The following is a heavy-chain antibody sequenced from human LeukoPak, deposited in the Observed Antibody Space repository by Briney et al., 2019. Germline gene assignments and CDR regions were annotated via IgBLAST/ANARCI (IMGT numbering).Heavy chain of an antibody. V-gene: IGHV2-5*01. CDR3: AHRQRTHYYDGSGYLTTYNWFDP. Sequence: ESGPTLVKPTQTLTLTCTFSGFSLSTSGVGVGWIRQPPGKALEWLALIYWNDDKRYSPSLKSRLTITKDTSKNQVVLTMTNMDPVDTATYYCAHRQRTHYYDGSGYLTTYNWFDPWGQGTLVTVSS. J-gene: IGHJ5*02. CDR2: IYWNDDK. CDR1: GFSLSTSGVG. D-gene: IGHD3-22*01.